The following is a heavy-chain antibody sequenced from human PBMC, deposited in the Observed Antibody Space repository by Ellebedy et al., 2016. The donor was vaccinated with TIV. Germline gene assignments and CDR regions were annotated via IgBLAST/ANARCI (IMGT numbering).Heavy chain of an antibody. D-gene: IGHD6-19*01. CDR1: GFTFKAHA. J-gene: IGHJ2*01. CDR2: ISGSASNT. V-gene: IGHV3-23*01. Sequence: PGGSLRLSCTTSGFTFKAHAMGWVRRAPGKGLQWVSTISGSASNTLYADSVQGRFIISKDWSRNTLYLQMSSLRADDTAVDYCARAGSSGWEAYFDLWGRGTLVTVSS. CDR3: ARAGSSGWEAYFDL.